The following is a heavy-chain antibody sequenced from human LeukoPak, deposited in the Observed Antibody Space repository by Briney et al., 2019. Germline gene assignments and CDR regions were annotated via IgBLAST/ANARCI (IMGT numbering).Heavy chain of an antibody. CDR3: AKPDMGYWAIKY. J-gene: IGHJ4*02. D-gene: IGHD1-26*01. V-gene: IGHV3-23*01. CDR1: TFTFSSFT. Sequence: GGSLRLSCAASTFTFSSFTMSWVRQAPGKGLEWVSGISGSGGSTYYADSVRGRFTISRDNSKNTLFLQMNSLRAEDTAIFYCAKPDMGYWAIKYWGQGTLVTVSS. CDR2: ISGSGGST.